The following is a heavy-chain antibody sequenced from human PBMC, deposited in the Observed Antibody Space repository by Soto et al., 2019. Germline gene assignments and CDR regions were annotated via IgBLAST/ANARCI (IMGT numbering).Heavy chain of an antibody. CDR2: IYYSGST. D-gene: IGHD4-4*01. V-gene: IGHV4-31*03. J-gene: IGHJ4*02. CDR3: ARGGLQRYVAY. Sequence: QVQLQESGPGLVKPSQTLSLTCTVSGASISSGAYYWSWIRQHPGKGLEWIGYIYYSGSTYYNPSLKSRVIISLDTSKIRFSLKLSSVTAADTAVYYCARGGLQRYVAYWGQGTLVTVSS. CDR1: GASISSGAYY.